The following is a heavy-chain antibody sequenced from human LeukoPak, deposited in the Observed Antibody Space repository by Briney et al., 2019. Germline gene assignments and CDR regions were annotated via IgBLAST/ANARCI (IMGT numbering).Heavy chain of an antibody. CDR2: ISSSGSAI. CDR1: GFTFSSYE. CDR3: AREKLSFFDSSGYFDY. D-gene: IGHD3-22*01. V-gene: IGHV3-48*03. Sequence: PGGSLRLSCAASGFTFSSYEMNWVRQAPGKGLEWVSFISSSGSAIHYADSVRGRFTISRDNAKNSLYLQMSRLRAEDTAVYYCAREKLSFFDSSGYFDYRGQGTLVTVSS. J-gene: IGHJ4*02.